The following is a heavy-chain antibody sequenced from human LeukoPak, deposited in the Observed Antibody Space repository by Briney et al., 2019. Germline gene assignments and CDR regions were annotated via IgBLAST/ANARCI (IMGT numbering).Heavy chain of an antibody. CDR2: ISSSSSYI. CDR3: ARVEASAMGY. J-gene: IGHJ4*02. V-gene: IGHV3-21*01. Sequence: GGSLRLSCAASGFTFSSYSMNWVRQSPGKGLEWVSSISSSSSYIYYADSVKGRFTISRDNAKNSLYLQMNSLRAEDTAVYYCARVEASAMGYWGQGTLVTVSS. D-gene: IGHD2-2*01. CDR1: GFTFSSYS.